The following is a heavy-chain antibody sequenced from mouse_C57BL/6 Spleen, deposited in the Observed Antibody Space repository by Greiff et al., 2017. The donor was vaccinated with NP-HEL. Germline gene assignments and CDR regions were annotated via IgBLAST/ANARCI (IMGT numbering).Heavy chain of an antibody. CDR3: ARSYYGSRGYFDY. J-gene: IGHJ2*01. Sequence: VQLQQSGPELVKPGASVKISCKASGYAFSSSWMNWVKQRPGKGLEWIGRIYPGDGDTNYNGKFKGKATLTADKSSSTAYMQLSSLTSEDSAVYFCARSYYGSRGYFDYWGQGTTLTVSS. CDR1: GYAFSSSW. V-gene: IGHV1-82*01. D-gene: IGHD1-1*01. CDR2: IYPGDGDT.